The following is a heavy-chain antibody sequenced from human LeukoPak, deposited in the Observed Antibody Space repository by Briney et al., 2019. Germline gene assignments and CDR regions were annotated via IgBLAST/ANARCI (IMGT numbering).Heavy chain of an antibody. V-gene: IGHV3-21*01. Sequence: GGSLRLSCEVSGFTFSTYGMSWVRQAPGKGLEWVSSISSSSSYIYYADSVKGRFTISRDNAKNSLYLQMNSLRAEDTAVYYCARDPHSNSWVDYWGQGTLVTVSS. CDR1: GFTFSTYG. CDR3: ARDPHSNSWVDY. D-gene: IGHD6-13*01. CDR2: ISSSSSYI. J-gene: IGHJ4*02.